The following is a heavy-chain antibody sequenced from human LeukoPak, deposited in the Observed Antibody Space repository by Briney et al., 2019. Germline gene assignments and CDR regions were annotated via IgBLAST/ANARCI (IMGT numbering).Heavy chain of an antibody. Sequence: PGGSLRLSCAASGFTFSSYSTNWVRQAPGKGLEWVSSISSSSSYIYYADSVKGRFTISRDNAKNSLYLQMNSLRVEDTAVYYCVRDKLVGPSRLDHWGQGTLVTVSS. V-gene: IGHV3-21*01. CDR2: ISSSSSYI. CDR1: GFTFSSYS. CDR3: VRDKLVGPSRLDH. D-gene: IGHD1-26*01. J-gene: IGHJ4*02.